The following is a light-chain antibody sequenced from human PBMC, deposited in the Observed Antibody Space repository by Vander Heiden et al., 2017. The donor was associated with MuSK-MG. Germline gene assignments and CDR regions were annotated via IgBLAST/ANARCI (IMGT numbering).Light chain of an antibody. CDR1: QSISGSY. J-gene: IGKJ3*01. CDR3: QQYGSKALFT. Sequence: EIVLTQSPGTLSLSPGERATLSCRASQSISGSYVAWYQQKPGQAPRLLIYGGSNRATGIPVRFSGSGYGIDFTLTISRREPEDFAVYYCQQYGSKALFTFGQGTKVEIK. V-gene: IGKV3-20*01. CDR2: GGS.